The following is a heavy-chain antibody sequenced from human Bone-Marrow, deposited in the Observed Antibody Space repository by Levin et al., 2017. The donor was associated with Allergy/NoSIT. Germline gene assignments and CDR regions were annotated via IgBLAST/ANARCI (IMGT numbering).Heavy chain of an antibody. CDR3: ARGTFGVVLHEEGLEY. V-gene: IGHV3-48*02. Sequence: RTGGSLRLSCAGSGFIFSRYSMNWVRQAPGKGLEWLAYISSSSFTTYYADSVKGRFIISRDSAKNSLFLQMNSLRDEDTALYYCARGTFGVVLHEEGLEYWGQGALVTVSS. CDR2: ISSSSFTT. D-gene: IGHD3-3*01. CDR1: GFIFSRYS. J-gene: IGHJ4*02.